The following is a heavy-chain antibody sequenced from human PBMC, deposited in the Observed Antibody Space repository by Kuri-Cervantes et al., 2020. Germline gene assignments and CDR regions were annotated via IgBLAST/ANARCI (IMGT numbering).Heavy chain of an antibody. V-gene: IGHV2-70*04. D-gene: IGHD6-13*01. CDR2: IDWDDDK. J-gene: IGHJ3*02. CDR3: ARIRVDSSSWYSDGGAFDI. CDR1: GFSLSTSGMR. Sequence: SGPTLVKPTQTLTLTCTFSGFSLSTSGMRVSWIRQPPGKALEWLARIDWDDDKFYSTPLKTRLTISKDTSKNQVVLTMTNMGPVDTATYYCARIRVDSSSWYSDGGAFDIWGQGTMVTVSS.